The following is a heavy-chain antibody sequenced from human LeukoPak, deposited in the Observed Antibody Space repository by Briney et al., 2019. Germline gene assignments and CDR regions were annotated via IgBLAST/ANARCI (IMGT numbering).Heavy chain of an antibody. CDR3: ARDQLGTSSYV. J-gene: IGHJ4*02. V-gene: IGHV4-30-4*01. CDR2: IYYSGST. D-gene: IGHD5-18*01. Sequence: SETLSLTCTVSGGSISSGDYYWRGIRQPPGTGLEWIGYIYYSGSTYYNPSLKSRVTISVDTSKNQFSLKLSSVTAADTAVYYCARDQLGTSSYVWGQGTLVTVSS. CDR1: GGSISSGDYY.